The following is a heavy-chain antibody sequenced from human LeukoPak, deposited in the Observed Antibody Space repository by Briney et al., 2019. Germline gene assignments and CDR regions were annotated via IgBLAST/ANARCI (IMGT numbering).Heavy chain of an antibody. Sequence: GGSLRLSCVVSGFTFNNFWMSWVRQAPGKGLEWVANIKQDGSDKYYVDSVKGRFTISRDNAKNSLYLQMNSLRAEDTALYYCAKSVVPAAIFYFDYWGQGTLVTVSS. CDR2: IKQDGSDK. CDR3: AKSVVPAAIFYFDY. V-gene: IGHV3-7*03. J-gene: IGHJ4*02. D-gene: IGHD2-2*01. CDR1: GFTFNNFW.